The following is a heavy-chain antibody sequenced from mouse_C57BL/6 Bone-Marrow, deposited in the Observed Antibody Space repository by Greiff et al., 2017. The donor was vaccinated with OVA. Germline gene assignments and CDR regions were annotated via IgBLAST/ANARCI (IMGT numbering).Heavy chain of an antibody. CDR2: IDPSDSYT. CDR3: ARITTVVGRDY. V-gene: IGHV1-59*01. D-gene: IGHD1-1*01. CDR1: GYTFTSYW. Sequence: QVQLQQPGAELVRPGTSVKLSCKASGYTFTSYWMHWVKQRPGQGLEWIGVIDPSDSYTNYNQKFKGKATLTVDTSSSTAYMQLSSLTSEDSAVYYCARITTVVGRDYGGQGTTLTVSS. J-gene: IGHJ2*01.